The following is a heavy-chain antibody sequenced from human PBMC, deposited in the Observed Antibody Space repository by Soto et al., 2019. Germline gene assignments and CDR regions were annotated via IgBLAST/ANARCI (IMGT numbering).Heavy chain of an antibody. V-gene: IGHV3-74*01. CDR1: GFTFSSYW. CDR2: INSDGSST. Sequence: HPGGSLRLSCAASGFTFSSYWMHWVRQAPGKGLVWVSRINSDGSSTSYXAXXXXXXXXXXDXXXNTLYLQMNSLRAEDTAVYYCXXTSLVVAAATREDYWGQGTLVTVSS. CDR3: XXTSLVVAAATREDY. J-gene: IGHJ4*02. D-gene: IGHD2-15*01.